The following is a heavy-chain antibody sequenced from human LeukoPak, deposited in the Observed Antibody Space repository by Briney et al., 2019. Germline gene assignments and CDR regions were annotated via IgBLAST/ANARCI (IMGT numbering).Heavy chain of an antibody. Sequence: PGGSLRLSCAASGFTFSSYWMSWVRQAPGKGPEWVANIKQDGSEKYYVDSVKGRFTISRDNAKNSLYLQMNSLRAEDTAVYYCAKWFYDFWSGYGDYWGQGTLVTVSS. D-gene: IGHD3-3*01. CDR1: GFTFSSYW. V-gene: IGHV3-7*01. CDR2: IKQDGSEK. J-gene: IGHJ4*02. CDR3: AKWFYDFWSGYGDY.